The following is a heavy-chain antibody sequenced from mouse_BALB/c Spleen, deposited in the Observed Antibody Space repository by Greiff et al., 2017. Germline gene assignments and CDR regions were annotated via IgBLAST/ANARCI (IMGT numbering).Heavy chain of an antibody. D-gene: IGHD4-1*01. CDR1: GFTFSSFG. J-gene: IGHJ2*01. CDR2: ISSGSSTI. CDR3: ARGLTGGFDY. V-gene: IGHV5-17*02. Sequence: VQLKESGGGLVQPGGSRKLSCAASGFTFSSFGMHWVRQAPEKGLEWVAYISSGSSTIYYADTVKGRFTISRDNPKNTLFLQMTSLRSEDTAMYYCARGLTGGFDYWGQGTTLTVSS.